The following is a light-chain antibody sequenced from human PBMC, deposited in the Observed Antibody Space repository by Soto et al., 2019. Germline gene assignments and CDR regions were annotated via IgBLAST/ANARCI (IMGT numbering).Light chain of an antibody. CDR3: SSYTSSSIVV. CDR2: EVS. V-gene: IGLV2-14*01. CDR1: SSDVGGYNY. Sequence: QSVLTQPASVSGSPGQSITISCTGTSSDVGGYNYVSWYQQDPGKAPKLMIYEVSNRPSGVSNRFSGSKSGNTASLTISGLQAEDEADYYCSSYTSSSIVVFGGGTQLTVL. J-gene: IGLJ2*01.